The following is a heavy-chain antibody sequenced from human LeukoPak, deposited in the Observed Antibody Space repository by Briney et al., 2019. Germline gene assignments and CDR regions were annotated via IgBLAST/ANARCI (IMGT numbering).Heavy chain of an antibody. CDR3: ARVNGIAVAGTWHRWFDP. CDR1: GYMFSSYG. Sequence: GASVKVSCKASGYMFSSYGISWVRQAPGQGLEWMGWINPNSGGTNYAQKFQGRVTMTRDTSISTAYMELSRLRSDDTAVYYCARVNGIAVAGTWHRWFDPWGQGTLVTVSS. D-gene: IGHD6-19*01. CDR2: INPNSGGT. V-gene: IGHV1-2*02. J-gene: IGHJ5*02.